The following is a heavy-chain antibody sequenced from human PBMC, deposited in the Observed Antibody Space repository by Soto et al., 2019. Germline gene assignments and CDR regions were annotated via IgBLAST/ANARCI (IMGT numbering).Heavy chain of an antibody. CDR2: IYYSGST. CDR1: GGSISSSSYY. J-gene: IGHJ5*02. Sequence: PSETLSLTCTVSGGSISSSSYYWSWIRQPPGKGLEWIGYIYYSGSTNYNPSLKSRVTISVDTSKNQFSLKLSSVTAADTAVYYCAKAPLGIAVAVDWFDPWGQGTLVTVSS. CDR3: AKAPLGIAVAVDWFDP. D-gene: IGHD6-19*01. V-gene: IGHV4-61*05.